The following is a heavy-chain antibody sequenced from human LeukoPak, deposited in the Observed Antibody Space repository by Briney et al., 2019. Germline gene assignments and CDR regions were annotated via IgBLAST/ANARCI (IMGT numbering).Heavy chain of an antibody. V-gene: IGHV4-4*07. CDR3: AGVRGGSYYYYYYGTDV. CDR2: IYTSGST. J-gene: IGHJ6*02. D-gene: IGHD1-26*01. Sequence: PSETLSLTCTVSGGSISSCYWSWIRQPAGKGLEWIGRIYTSGSTNYNPSLKSRVTMSADTSKNQFSLKLSSVTAADTAVYYCAGVRGGSYYYYYYGTDVWGQGTTVTVSS. CDR1: GGSISSCY.